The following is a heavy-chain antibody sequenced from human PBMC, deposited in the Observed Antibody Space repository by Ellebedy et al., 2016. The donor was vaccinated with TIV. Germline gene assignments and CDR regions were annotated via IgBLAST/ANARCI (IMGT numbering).Heavy chain of an antibody. D-gene: IGHD3-16*01. J-gene: IGHJ4*02. CDR1: GFTFSSYD. Sequence: GGSLRLSCAASGFTFSSYDMHWARQATGKGLEWVSTIGTAGDTYYPGSVKGRFTISRENAKNSLYLQMNSLRAGDTAVYYCARGEAGEYYFDYWGQGTLVTVSS. V-gene: IGHV3-13*01. CDR2: IGTAGDT. CDR3: ARGEAGEYYFDY.